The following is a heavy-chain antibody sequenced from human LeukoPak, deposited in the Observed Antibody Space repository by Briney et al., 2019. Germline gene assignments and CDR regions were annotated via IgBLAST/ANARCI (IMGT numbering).Heavy chain of an antibody. CDR2: IRSKAYGGTT. CDR3: TREEWYYDFWSGYYTGIRAFDY. J-gene: IGHJ4*02. Sequence: PGGSLRLSCTASGFTFGDYAMSWVRQAPGKGLEWVGFIRSKAYGGTTEYAASVKGRFTISRDDSKSIAYLQMNSLKTEDTAVYYCTREEWYYDFWSGYYTGIRAFDYWGQGTLVTVSS. V-gene: IGHV3-49*04. CDR1: GFTFGDYA. D-gene: IGHD3-3*01.